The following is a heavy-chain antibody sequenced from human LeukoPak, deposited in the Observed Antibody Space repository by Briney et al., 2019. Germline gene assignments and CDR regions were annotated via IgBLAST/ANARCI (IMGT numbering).Heavy chain of an antibody. CDR3: ARGITRRRTFDI. Sequence: PSQTLSLTCTVSGGSINSGDYYWNWLRQPPGKGLEWIGYIYYSGSTYCNPSLKSRVTISVDTSKNQFSLKMSSVTAAETAVYYCARGITRRRTFDIWGQGTMVTVSS. D-gene: IGHD3-10*01. V-gene: IGHV4-30-4*01. CDR2: IYYSGST. CDR1: GGSINSGDYY. J-gene: IGHJ3*02.